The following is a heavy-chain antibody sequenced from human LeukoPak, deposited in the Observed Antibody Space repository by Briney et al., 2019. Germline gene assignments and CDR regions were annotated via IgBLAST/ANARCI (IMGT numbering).Heavy chain of an antibody. CDR2: INPNSGGT. D-gene: IGHD2-8*02. CDR1: GYTFTGYY. J-gene: IGHJ4*02. Sequence: GASVKVSCKASGYTFTGYYMHWVRQAPGQGLEWMGWINPNSGGTNYTQKFQGRVTMTRDTSISTAYMELSRLRSDDTAVYYCARDTMETVLGVFDYWGQGTLVTVSS. V-gene: IGHV1-2*02. CDR3: ARDTMETVLGVFDY.